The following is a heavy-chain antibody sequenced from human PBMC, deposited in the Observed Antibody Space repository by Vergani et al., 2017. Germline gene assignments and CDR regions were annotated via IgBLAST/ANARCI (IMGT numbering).Heavy chain of an antibody. CDR1: GFTFSSYS. J-gene: IGHJ4*02. V-gene: IGHV3-21*01. CDR3: ARELRKYASSTSCYEPLGIAAAMPFDY. CDR2: ISSSSSYI. D-gene: IGHD2-2*01. Sequence: EVQLVESGGGLVKPGGSLRLSCAASGFTFSSYSMNWVRQAPGKGLEWVSSISSSSSYIYYADSVKGRFTISRDNAKNSLYLQMNSLRAEDTAVYYCARELRKYASSTSCYEPLGIAAAMPFDYWGQGTLVTVSS.